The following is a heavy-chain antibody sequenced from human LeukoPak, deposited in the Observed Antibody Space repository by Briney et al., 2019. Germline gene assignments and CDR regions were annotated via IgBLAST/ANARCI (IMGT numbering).Heavy chain of an antibody. CDR2: INHSGST. V-gene: IGHV4-34*01. J-gene: IGHJ4*02. CDR3: ARGPLDY. Sequence: PSETLSLTCAVYGGSISGYYWSWIRQPPGKGLEWIGEINHSGSTNHNPSLKSRVTISVDTSKNQFSLKLSSVTAADTAVYYCARGPLDYWGQGTLVTVSS. CDR1: GGSISGYY.